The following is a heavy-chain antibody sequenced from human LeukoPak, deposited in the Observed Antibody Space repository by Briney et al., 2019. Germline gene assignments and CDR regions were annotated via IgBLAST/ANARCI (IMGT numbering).Heavy chain of an antibody. CDR3: ARTKPPDPFDF. CDR1: GGSISSSSYY. CDR2: ISYSGST. V-gene: IGHV4-39*07. J-gene: IGHJ3*01. Sequence: SETLSLTCTVSGGSISSSSYYWGWIRQPPGKGLEWIGYISYSGSTNYNPSLKSRVTISVDTSKNQFSLKLSSVTAADTAVYYCARTKPPDPFDFWGQGTLVTVSS.